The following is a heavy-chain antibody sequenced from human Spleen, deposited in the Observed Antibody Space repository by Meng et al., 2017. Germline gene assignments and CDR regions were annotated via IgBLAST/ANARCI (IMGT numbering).Heavy chain of an antibody. Sequence: QVQLRQWGAGLLKPSETLSLTCAVYGGSISGYYWTWIRQPPGKGLEWIGEINHSGSTTYNPSLESRATISVDTSQNNLSLKLSSVTAADSAVYYCARGPTTMAHDFDYWGQGTLVTVSS. D-gene: IGHD4-11*01. V-gene: IGHV4-34*01. CDR2: INHSGST. CDR1: GGSISGYY. CDR3: ARGPTTMAHDFDY. J-gene: IGHJ4*02.